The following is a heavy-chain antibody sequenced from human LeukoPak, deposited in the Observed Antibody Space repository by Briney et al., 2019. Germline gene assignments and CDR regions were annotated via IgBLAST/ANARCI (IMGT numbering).Heavy chain of an antibody. D-gene: IGHD3-10*01. J-gene: IGHJ4*02. CDR1: GGSFSGYY. CDR2: INHSGST. V-gene: IGHV4-34*01. Sequence: SETLSLTCAVYGGSFSGYYWSWIRQPPGKGLEWIGEINHSGSTNYNPSLKSRVTISVDTSKNQFPLKLSSVTAADTAVYYCARHTVWFGALGYWGQGTLVTVSS. CDR3: ARHTVWFGALGY.